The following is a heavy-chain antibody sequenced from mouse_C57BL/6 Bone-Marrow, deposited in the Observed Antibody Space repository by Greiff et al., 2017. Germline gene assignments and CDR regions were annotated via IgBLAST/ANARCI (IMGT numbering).Heavy chain of an antibody. J-gene: IGHJ4*01. V-gene: IGHV1-59*01. D-gene: IGHD2-4*01. CDR3: ARRDYDYDYAMDY. Sequence: QVQLQQPGAELVRPGTSVKLSCKASGYTFTSYWMHWVKQGPGQGLEWIGVIDPSDSYTNYNQKFKGKATLTVDTSSSTAYMQLSSLTSEDSAVYYCARRDYDYDYAMDYWGQGTSVTVSS. CDR1: GYTFTSYW. CDR2: IDPSDSYT.